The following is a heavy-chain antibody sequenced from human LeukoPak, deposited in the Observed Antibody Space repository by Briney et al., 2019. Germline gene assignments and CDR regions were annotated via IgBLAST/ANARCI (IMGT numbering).Heavy chain of an antibody. Sequence: PGGSLRLSCVASGFTFSHSWMTWVRQAPGKGLEWVGHIREDGSSQNYADSVKGRFTISRDNAKNSLYLQMNSLRAEDTALYYCAKDTHSSGWPSYFDYWGQGTLVTVSS. V-gene: IGHV3-7*03. CDR1: GFTFSHSW. D-gene: IGHD6-19*01. CDR2: IREDGSSQ. CDR3: AKDTHSSGWPSYFDY. J-gene: IGHJ4*02.